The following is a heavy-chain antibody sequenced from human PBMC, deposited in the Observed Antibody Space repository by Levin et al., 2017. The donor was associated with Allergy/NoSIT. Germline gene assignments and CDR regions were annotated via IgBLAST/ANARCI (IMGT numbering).Heavy chain of an antibody. CDR1: GGSVISTSYY. CDR3: ASGAAEADHMDV. V-gene: IGHV4-39*01. Sequence: SETLSLTCTVSGGSVISTSYYWGWIRQSPGKGLEWIGTLYYSGTTYYKPSLWSRVTISVDTSKNQFSLRLTSLTAADTAVYYCASGAAEADHMDVWGTGTTVTVSS. J-gene: IGHJ6*03. D-gene: IGHD4/OR15-4a*01. CDR2: LYYSGTT.